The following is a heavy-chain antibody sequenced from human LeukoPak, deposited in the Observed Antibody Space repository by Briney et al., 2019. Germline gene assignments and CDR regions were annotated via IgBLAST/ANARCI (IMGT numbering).Heavy chain of an antibody. CDR1: GFTFSSYA. J-gene: IGHJ6*04. CDR2: ISGSGGST. CDR3: AKDLQWYQDF. V-gene: IGHV3-23*01. D-gene: IGHD2-2*01. Sequence: GGSLRLSCAASGFTFSSYAMRWVRQAPGKGLEWVSAISGSGGSTYYADPVKGRFTISRDNSKNTLYLQMSSQRAEDTAVYYCAKDLQWYQDFWGKGTTVTVSS.